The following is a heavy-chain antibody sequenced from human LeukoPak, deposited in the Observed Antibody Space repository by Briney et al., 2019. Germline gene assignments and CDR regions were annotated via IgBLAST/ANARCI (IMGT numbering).Heavy chain of an antibody. Sequence: GGSLRLSCAVSGFSVTNNYMSWVRQAPGKGLEWVSVFYVGGATYYADSVKGRFTISRDNSENTLYLQMKSLRAEDTAVYYCARGDGYDFFDYWGQGTLVTVSS. CDR3: ARGDGYDFFDY. D-gene: IGHD5-24*01. CDR2: FYVGGAT. V-gene: IGHV3-53*01. CDR1: GFSVTNNY. J-gene: IGHJ4*02.